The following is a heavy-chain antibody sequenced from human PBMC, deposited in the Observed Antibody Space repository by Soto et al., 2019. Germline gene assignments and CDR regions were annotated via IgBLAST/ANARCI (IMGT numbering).Heavy chain of an antibody. CDR2: IYYSGST. CDR3: ARVVPDELMVRGVNYFDY. Sequence: SETLSLTCTVSGGSVSSGSYYWSWIRQPPGKGLEWIGYIYYSGSTNYNPSLKSRVTISVDTSKNQFSLKLSSVTAADTAVYYCARVVPDELMVRGVNYFDYWGQGTLVTVSS. V-gene: IGHV4-61*01. J-gene: IGHJ4*02. D-gene: IGHD3-10*01. CDR1: GGSVSSGSYY.